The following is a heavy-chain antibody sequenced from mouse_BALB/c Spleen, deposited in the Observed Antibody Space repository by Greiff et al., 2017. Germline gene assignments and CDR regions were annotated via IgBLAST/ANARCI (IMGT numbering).Heavy chain of an antibody. CDR1: GFTFSSFG. CDR2: ISSGSSTI. CDR3: ARGYYYGSSYLDY. V-gene: IGHV5-17*02. J-gene: IGHJ2*01. Sequence: DVQLVESGGGLVQPGGSRKLSCAASGFTFSSFGMHWVRQAPEKGLEWVAYISSGSSTIYYADTVKGRFTISRDNPKNTLFLQMTSLRSEDTAMYYCARGYYYGSSYLDYWGQGTTLTVSS. D-gene: IGHD1-1*01.